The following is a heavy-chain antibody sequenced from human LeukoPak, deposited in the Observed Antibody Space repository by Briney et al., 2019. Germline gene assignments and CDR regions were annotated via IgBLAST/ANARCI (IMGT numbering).Heavy chain of an antibody. Sequence: ASVKVSCKASGGTFSSYAINWVRQAPGQGLEWMGGIIPIFGTANYAQRFQGRVTITADESTSTAYMELSSLRSEDTAVYYRARVGSSSWYPIGYYYYGMDVWGQGTTVTVSS. CDR2: IIPIFGTA. CDR1: GGTFSSYA. J-gene: IGHJ6*02. D-gene: IGHD6-13*01. V-gene: IGHV1-69*13. CDR3: ARVGSSSWYPIGYYYYGMDV.